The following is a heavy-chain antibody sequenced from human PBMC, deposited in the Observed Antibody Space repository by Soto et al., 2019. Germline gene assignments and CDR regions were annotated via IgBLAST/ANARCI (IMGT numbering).Heavy chain of an antibody. D-gene: IGHD3-3*01. CDR1: GFTFSSYG. Sequence: QVQLVESGGGVVQPGRSLRLSCAASGFTFSSYGMHWVRQAPGKGLEWVAVIWYDGSNKYYADSVKGRFTISRDNSKNTLYLQMNSLRAEDTAVYYCARERWEWLRPGYGMDVWGQGTTVTVSS. J-gene: IGHJ6*02. CDR3: ARERWEWLRPGYGMDV. V-gene: IGHV3-33*01. CDR2: IWYDGSNK.